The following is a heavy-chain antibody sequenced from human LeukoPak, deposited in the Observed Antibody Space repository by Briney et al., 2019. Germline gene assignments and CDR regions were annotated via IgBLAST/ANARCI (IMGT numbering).Heavy chain of an antibody. CDR2: ISYDGSNK. J-gene: IGHJ4*02. Sequence: GRSLRLSCAASGFTFSSYAMHWVRQAPGKGLEWVAVISYDGSNKYYADSVKGRFTISRDNSKNTLYLQMNSLRAEDTAVYYCARGLDDILTGYYLWGQGTLVTVSS. CDR1: GFTFSSYA. CDR3: ARGLDDILTGYYL. D-gene: IGHD3-9*01. V-gene: IGHV3-30*04.